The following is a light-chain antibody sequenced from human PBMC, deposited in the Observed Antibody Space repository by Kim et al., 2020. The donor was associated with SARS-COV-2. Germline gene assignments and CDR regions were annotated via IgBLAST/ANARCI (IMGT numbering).Light chain of an antibody. CDR1: QAINIF. V-gene: IGKV1-17*03. CDR3: LQHQTLPYT. Sequence: SDSGGARVTITCRASQAINIFLAWFQQKPGEAPKRLIYSASSLQSGVPSRFSGSGSGTEFTLTISSLQPEDFATYYCLQHQTLPYTFGQGTKLEI. J-gene: IGKJ2*01. CDR2: SAS.